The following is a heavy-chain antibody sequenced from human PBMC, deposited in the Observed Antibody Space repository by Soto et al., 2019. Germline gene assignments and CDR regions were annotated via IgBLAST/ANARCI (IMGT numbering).Heavy chain of an antibody. J-gene: IGHJ6*02. Sequence: PGGSXXXXXXASGFTFSSYAMSWVRQAPGKGLEWVSAISGSGGSTYYADSVKGRFTISRDNSKNTLYLQMNSLRAEDTAVYYCAKVRRDSGWCSYGMDVWGQGTTVTVSS. CDR1: GFTFSSYA. CDR3: AKVRRDSGWCSYGMDV. CDR2: ISGSGGST. V-gene: IGHV3-23*01. D-gene: IGHD6-19*01.